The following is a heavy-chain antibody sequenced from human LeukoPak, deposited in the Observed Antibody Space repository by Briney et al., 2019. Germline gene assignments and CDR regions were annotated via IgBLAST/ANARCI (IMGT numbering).Heavy chain of an antibody. CDR2: INPRGGST. V-gene: IGHV1-46*01. CDR1: GGTFSSYA. CDR3: ARTYDTATVTTPPYF. D-gene: IGHD4-17*01. J-gene: IGHJ4*02. Sequence: ASVKVSCKASGGTFSSYAISWVRQAPGQGLEWMGIINPRGGSTSYAQKFQGRVTMTRDTSTSTVYLDLSSLRSEDTAVYYCARTYDTATVTTPPYFWGQGTLVTVSS.